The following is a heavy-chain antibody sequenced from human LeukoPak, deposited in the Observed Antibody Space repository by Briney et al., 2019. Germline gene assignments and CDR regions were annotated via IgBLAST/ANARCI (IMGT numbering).Heavy chain of an antibody. Sequence: ASVKVSCKASGYTFTRCDMHWVRHAPGQGLEWMGWINPNSGGTNYAQKFQGWVTMTRDTSISTAYMELSRLRSDDTAVYYCARSTCSCGSCYDYWGQGTLVTVSS. D-gene: IGHD2-15*01. V-gene: IGHV1-2*04. J-gene: IGHJ4*02. CDR3: ARSTCSCGSCYDY. CDR2: INPNSGGT. CDR1: GYTFTRCD.